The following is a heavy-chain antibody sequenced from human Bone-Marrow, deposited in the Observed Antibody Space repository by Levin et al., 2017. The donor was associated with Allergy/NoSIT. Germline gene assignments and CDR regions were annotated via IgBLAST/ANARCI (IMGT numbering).Heavy chain of an antibody. CDR3: VKDHNPSGTWPDS. Sequence: PGGSLRLSCAASGFKFDDYTMHWVRQPPGKGLEWVSLISWGGNRASYADSVEGRFTVSRDNSRDSLYLQMNSLRSEDTAFYYCVKDHNPSGTWPDSWGQGTLVTVSS. CDR2: ISWGGNRA. D-gene: IGHD1-14*01. J-gene: IGHJ4*02. CDR1: GFKFDDYT. V-gene: IGHV3-43*01.